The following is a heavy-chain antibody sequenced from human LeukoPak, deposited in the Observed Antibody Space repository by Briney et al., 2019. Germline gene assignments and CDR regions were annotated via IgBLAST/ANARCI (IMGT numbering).Heavy chain of an antibody. CDR3: ARGRGLGVVTALGWFDP. Sequence: SETLSLTCAVYGGSFSGYYWSWIRQPPGKGLEWIGEINHSGSTNYNPSLKSRATISVDTSKNQFSLKLSSVTAADTAVYYCARGRGLGVVTALGWFDPWGQGTLVTVSS. J-gene: IGHJ5*02. CDR1: GGSFSGYY. CDR2: INHSGST. D-gene: IGHD2-21*02. V-gene: IGHV4-34*01.